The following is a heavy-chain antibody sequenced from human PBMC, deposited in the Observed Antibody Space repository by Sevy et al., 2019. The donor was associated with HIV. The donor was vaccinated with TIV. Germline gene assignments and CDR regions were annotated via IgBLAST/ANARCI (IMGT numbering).Heavy chain of an antibody. CDR3: AKAGVVVPAAIRTDLDY. CDR1: GFTFSSYA. V-gene: IGHV3-23*01. Sequence: GGSLRLSCAASGFTFSSYAMSWVRQAPGKGLEWVSAISGSGGSTYYADSVKGRFTTSRDNSKNTLYLQMNSLRAEDTAVYYCAKAGVVVPAAIRTDLDYWGQGTLVTVSS. D-gene: IGHD2-2*02. CDR2: ISGSGGST. J-gene: IGHJ4*02.